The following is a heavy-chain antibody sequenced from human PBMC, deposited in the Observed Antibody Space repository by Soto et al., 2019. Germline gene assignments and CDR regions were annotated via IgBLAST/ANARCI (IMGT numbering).Heavy chain of an antibody. D-gene: IGHD4-17*01. J-gene: IGHJ5*02. CDR1: GFTFSMFS. Sequence: VGSLRLSCSASGFTFSMFSMHWVRQAPGKGLEYVSGISSNGDSTYYADSVKGRFTISRDNSKNTLYLQMGSLRAVDTAVYYCVHPRSTVQIPPTWGQGTLVTVSS. CDR2: ISSNGDST. CDR3: VHPRSTVQIPPT. V-gene: IGHV3-64D*06.